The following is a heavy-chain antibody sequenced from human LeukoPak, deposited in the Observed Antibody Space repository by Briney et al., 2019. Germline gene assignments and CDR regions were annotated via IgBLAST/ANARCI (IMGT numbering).Heavy chain of an antibody. CDR1: GYTFTGYY. CDR2: INPNSGGT. D-gene: IGHD3-9*01. J-gene: IGHJ4*02. V-gene: IGHV1-2*06. CDR3: PRDLEGLKNFDWLLTFDY. Sequence: ASVKLSCKASGYTFTGYYMHWVRQAPGQGLEWMGQINPNSGGTNYAQKLQGRVTMTRDTSISTAYMESSRLRSDDTAVYYCPRDLEGLKNFDWLLTFDYWGSGTLVTVSS.